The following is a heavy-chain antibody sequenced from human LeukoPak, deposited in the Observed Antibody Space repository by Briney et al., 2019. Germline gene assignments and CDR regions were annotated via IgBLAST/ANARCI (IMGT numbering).Heavy chain of an antibody. CDR1: GFTVSSNY. V-gene: IGHV3-53*01. J-gene: IGHJ4*02. CDR3: ARGPSSAATSVVY. D-gene: IGHD2-15*01. CDR2: IYSGGST. Sequence: GGSLRLSCAASGFTVSSNYMSWVRQAPGKGLEWVSVIYSGGSTYYADSVKGRFTISRDNSKNTLYLQMNSLRAEDTAVYYCARGPSSAATSVVYWGQGTQVTVAS.